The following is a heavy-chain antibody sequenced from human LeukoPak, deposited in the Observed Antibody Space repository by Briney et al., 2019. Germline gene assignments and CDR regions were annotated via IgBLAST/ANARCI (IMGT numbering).Heavy chain of an antibody. CDR1: GFTFSSYA. Sequence: GGSLRLSCAASGFTFSSYAISWVRQAPGKGLEWVSAISGSGGSTYYADSVKGRFTISRDNAKNSLYLQMNSLRAEDTAVYYCARRVGATINWFDPWGQGTLVTVSS. D-gene: IGHD1-26*01. V-gene: IGHV3-23*01. J-gene: IGHJ5*02. CDR2: ISGSGGST. CDR3: ARRVGATINWFDP.